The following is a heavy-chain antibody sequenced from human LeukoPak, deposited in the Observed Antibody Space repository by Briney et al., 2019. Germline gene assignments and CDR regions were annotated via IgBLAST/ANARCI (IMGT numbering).Heavy chain of an antibody. V-gene: IGHV4-31*03. J-gene: IGHJ4*02. CDR1: GGSISSGGYY. CDR2: IYYSGST. D-gene: IGHD2-2*01. CDR3: ARMGPLLGIPAAIGKYYFDY. Sequence: SETLSHTCTVSGGSISSGGYYWSWIRQHPGKGLEWIGYIYYSGSTYYNPSLKSRVTKSVDTSKNQFSLKLSSVTAADTAVYYCARMGPLLGIPAAIGKYYFDYWGQGTLVTVSS.